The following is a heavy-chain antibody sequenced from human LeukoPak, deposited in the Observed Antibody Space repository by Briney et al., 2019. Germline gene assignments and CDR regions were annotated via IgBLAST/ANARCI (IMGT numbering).Heavy chain of an antibody. CDR1: GGSFSGSY. D-gene: IGHD6-19*01. CDR2: INHSGST. CDR3: ARDGRAVADDAFDI. J-gene: IGHJ3*02. Sequence: SETLSLTCAVYGGSFSGSYWSWIRQPPGKGLEWIGEINHSGSTNYNPSLKSRVTISVDTSKNQFSLRLSFVTAADTAVYYCARDGRAVADDAFDIWGQGTMVTVSS. V-gene: IGHV4-34*01.